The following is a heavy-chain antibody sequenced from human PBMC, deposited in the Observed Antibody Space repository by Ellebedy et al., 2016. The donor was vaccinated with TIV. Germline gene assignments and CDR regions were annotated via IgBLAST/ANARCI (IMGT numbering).Heavy chain of an antibody. D-gene: IGHD5/OR15-5a*01. J-gene: IGHJ5*02. Sequence: ASVKVSCKAPGYTFTKYGISWVRQAPGQGLEWMGWISGYNGDTNYAQKFQGRVTMTTGTSTSTVYMELRSLSFDDTAVYYCTRGFYEKFDPWGQGTLVTVS. CDR2: ISGYNGDT. CDR3: TRGFYEKFDP. V-gene: IGHV1-18*04. CDR1: GYTFTKYG.